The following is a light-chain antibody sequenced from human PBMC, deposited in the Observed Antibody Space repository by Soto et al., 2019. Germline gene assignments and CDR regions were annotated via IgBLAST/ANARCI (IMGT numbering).Light chain of an antibody. CDR2: AAS. V-gene: IGKV1-5*01. CDR1: ESIDNW. Sequence: DIQMTQSPSPLSASVGDTLIMTCRASESIDNWLAWYQQKPGKAPKLLLFAASTLVGGVPSRFSGRGSGTDFTLTISSLQADDFATYYCQQYHTDWTFGQGTKVDIK. J-gene: IGKJ1*01. CDR3: QQYHTDWT.